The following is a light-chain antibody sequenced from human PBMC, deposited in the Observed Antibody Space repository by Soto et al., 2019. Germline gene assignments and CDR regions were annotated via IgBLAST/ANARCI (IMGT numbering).Light chain of an antibody. Sequence: QLVLTQPPSASGTPGQRVTISCSGSSSNIGNNYVYWSQQLPGTAPKLLIYRNNLRPSGVPDRFSGSKSGTSASLAISGLRSEDEADYYCATWDDSLSGRVFGGGTKLTVL. CDR1: SSNIGNNY. V-gene: IGLV1-47*02. CDR3: ATWDDSLSGRV. CDR2: RNN. J-gene: IGLJ3*02.